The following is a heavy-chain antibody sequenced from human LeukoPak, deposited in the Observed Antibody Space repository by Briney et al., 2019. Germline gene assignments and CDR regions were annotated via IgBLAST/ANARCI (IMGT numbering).Heavy chain of an antibody. CDR3: ARGGGSLPDAFDI. V-gene: IGHV3-64*01. Sequence: GGSLRLSCAASGITFRTYAMHWVRQAPGKGLEHVSAISSNGGITYYANSVKGRFTISRDNSKNTLYLQMGSLRAEDMAVYYCARGGGSLPDAFDIWGQGTMVTVSS. CDR2: ISSNGGIT. D-gene: IGHD2-15*01. J-gene: IGHJ3*02. CDR1: GITFRTYA.